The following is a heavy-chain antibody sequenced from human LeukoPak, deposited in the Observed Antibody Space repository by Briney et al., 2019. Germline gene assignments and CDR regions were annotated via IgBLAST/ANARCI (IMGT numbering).Heavy chain of an antibody. CDR3: AKARIAAAGTGAFDV. Sequence: GGSLRLSSAASGFTFSSYAMHWVRQAPGKGLEWVAVISYDGSNKYYADSVKGRFTISRDNSKNSLYLQMNSLRDEETAVYYCAKARIAAAGTGAFDVWGQGTMVTVSS. J-gene: IGHJ3*01. D-gene: IGHD6-13*01. CDR2: ISYDGSNK. CDR1: GFTFSSYA. V-gene: IGHV3-30*07.